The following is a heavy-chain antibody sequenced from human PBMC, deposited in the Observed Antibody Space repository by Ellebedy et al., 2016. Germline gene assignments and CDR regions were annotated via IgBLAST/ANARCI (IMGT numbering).Heavy chain of an antibody. CDR1: GFTVSSNY. D-gene: IGHD3-22*01. V-gene: IGHV3-66*01. Sequence: GESLKISCAASGFTVSSNYMSWVRQAPGKGLEWVSVIYSGGSTYYADSVKGRFTISRDNSKNTLYLQMNSLRAEDTAVYYCARDFNSYYYDSSGYYLNAYWGQGTLVTVSS. CDR3: ARDFNSYYYDSSGYYLNAY. CDR2: IYSGGST. J-gene: IGHJ4*02.